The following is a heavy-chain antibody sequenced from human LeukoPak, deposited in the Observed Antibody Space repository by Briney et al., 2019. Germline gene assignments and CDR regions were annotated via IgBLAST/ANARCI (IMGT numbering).Heavy chain of an antibody. CDR2: IYYSGST. CDR3: ARAPWGGDWDYSWFDP. J-gene: IGHJ5*02. V-gene: IGHV4-59*11. D-gene: IGHD2-21*02. Sequence: SETLSLTCTVSGGSISSHYWSWIRQPPGKGLEWIGYIYYSGSTNYNPSLKSRVTISVDTSKNQFSLKLSSVTAADTAVYYCARAPWGGDWDYSWFDPWGQGTLVTVSS. CDR1: GGSISSHY.